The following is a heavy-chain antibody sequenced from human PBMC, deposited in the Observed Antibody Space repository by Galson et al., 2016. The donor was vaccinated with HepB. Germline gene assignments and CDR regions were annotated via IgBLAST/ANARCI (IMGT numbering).Heavy chain of an antibody. V-gene: IGHV4-4*02. CDR2: IHHSGST. CDR1: GVSISVNKW. CDR3: AAKTPSSDWRPGFDP. J-gene: IGHJ5*02. Sequence: ETLSLTCAVSGVSISVNKWWSWVRQSPGKGLEWIGEIHHSGSTNYNPSLKSRITISVDKSKNQFSLKVNSVTAADTAMYYCAAKTPSSDWRPGFDPWGQGTLVTVSS. D-gene: IGHD3-9*01.